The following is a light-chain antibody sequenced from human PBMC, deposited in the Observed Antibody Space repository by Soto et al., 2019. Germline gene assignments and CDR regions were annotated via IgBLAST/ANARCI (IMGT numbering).Light chain of an antibody. Sequence: DIVMTQSPDSLAVSLGERATINCKSSQSVLYSSNNKNYLAWYQQIPGQPPKLLIYWASTRESGVPDRFSGSASRTDFTLTISSRQAEAVAVYYWQQYYSTPFTFGPGIKVDI. CDR3: QQYYSTPFT. CDR1: QSVLYSSNNKNY. V-gene: IGKV4-1*01. CDR2: WAS. J-gene: IGKJ3*01.